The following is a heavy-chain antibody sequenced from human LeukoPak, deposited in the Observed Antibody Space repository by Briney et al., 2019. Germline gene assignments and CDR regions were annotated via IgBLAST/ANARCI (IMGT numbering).Heavy chain of an antibody. J-gene: IGHJ4*02. Sequence: PSETLSLTCAVYGGSFSGYYWSWIRQPPGKGLEWIGEVNHLGRTNYNPSLKSRVTMSLDTSKKEVSLKLTSVTAADTAVYYCARGSASGIYPIDYWGQGTLVTVSS. CDR3: ARGSASGIYPIDY. V-gene: IGHV4-34*01. CDR2: VNHLGRT. D-gene: IGHD6-19*01. CDR1: GGSFSGYY.